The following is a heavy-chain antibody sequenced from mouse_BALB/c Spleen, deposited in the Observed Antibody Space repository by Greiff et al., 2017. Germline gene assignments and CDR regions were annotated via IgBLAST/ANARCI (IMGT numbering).Heavy chain of an antibody. V-gene: IGHV14-4*02. CDR3: NVMITTGAWFAY. CDR1: GFNIKDYY. D-gene: IGHD2-4*01. J-gene: IGHJ3*01. CDR2: IDPENGDT. Sequence: EVQLQQSGAELVRSGASVKLSCTASGFNIKDYYMHWVKQRPEQGLEWIGWIDPENGDTEYAPKFQGKATMTADTSSNTAYLQLSSLTSEDTAVYYCNVMITTGAWFAYWGQGTLVTVSA.